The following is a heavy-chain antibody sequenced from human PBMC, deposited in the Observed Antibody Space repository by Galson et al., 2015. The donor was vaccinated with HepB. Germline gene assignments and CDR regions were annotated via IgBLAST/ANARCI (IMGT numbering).Heavy chain of an antibody. Sequence: SLRLSCAASGFTFSSYAMSWVRQAPGKGLEWVSAISGSGGSTYYADSVKGRFTTSRDNSKNTLYLQMNSLRAEDTAVYYCAKGGDWNVRYFDYWGQGTLVTVSS. D-gene: IGHD1-1*01. CDR1: GFTFSSYA. CDR2: ISGSGGST. CDR3: AKGGDWNVRYFDY. J-gene: IGHJ4*02. V-gene: IGHV3-23*01.